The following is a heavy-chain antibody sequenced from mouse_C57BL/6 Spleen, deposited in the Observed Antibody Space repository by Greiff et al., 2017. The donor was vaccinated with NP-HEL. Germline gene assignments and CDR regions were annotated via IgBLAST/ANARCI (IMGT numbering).Heavy chain of an antibody. CDR1: GYTFTSYW. CDR3: ARRDGSSYGYFDV. D-gene: IGHD1-1*01. J-gene: IGHJ1*03. V-gene: IGHV1-64*01. Sequence: VQLQQSGAELVKPGASVKLSCKASGYTFTSYWMHWVKQRPGQGLEWIGMIHPNSGSTNYNEKFKSKATLTVDKSSSTAYMQLSSLTSEDSAVYYCARRDGSSYGYFDVWGTGTTVTVSS. CDR2: IHPNSGST.